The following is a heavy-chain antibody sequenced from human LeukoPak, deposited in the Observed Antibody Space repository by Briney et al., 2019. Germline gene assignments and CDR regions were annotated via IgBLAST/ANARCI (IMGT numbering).Heavy chain of an antibody. CDR3: ARDLKVTRNWFDP. Sequence: TSVKVTCKASGYTFTSYYMHWVRQAPGQGREWMGIINPSGGSTSYAQKFQGRVTMTRDTSTSTVYMELSSLRSEDTAVYYCARDLKVTRNWFDPWGQGTLVAVSS. V-gene: IGHV1-46*01. CDR1: GYTFTSYY. J-gene: IGHJ5*02. D-gene: IGHD2-21*02. CDR2: INPSGGST.